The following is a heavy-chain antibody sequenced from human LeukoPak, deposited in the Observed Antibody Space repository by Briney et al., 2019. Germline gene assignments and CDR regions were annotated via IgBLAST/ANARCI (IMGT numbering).Heavy chain of an antibody. J-gene: IGHJ4*02. CDR3: ARDYYRGITIFGSVDY. CDR2: INPSGGST. Sequence: ASVKVSCKASGYTFTSYYMHWVRQAPGQGLEWMGIINPSGGSTSYAQKFQGGVTMTRGTSTSTVYMELSSLRSEDTAVYYCARDYYRGITIFGSVDYWGQGTLVTVSS. D-gene: IGHD3-9*01. V-gene: IGHV1-46*01. CDR1: GYTFTSYY.